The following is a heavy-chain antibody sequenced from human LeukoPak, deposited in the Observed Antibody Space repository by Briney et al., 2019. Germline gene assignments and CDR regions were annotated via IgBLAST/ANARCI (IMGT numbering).Heavy chain of an antibody. J-gene: IGHJ4*02. CDR3: ARASYSYDINGWVPFDY. Sequence: SQTLSLTCTVSGNSISRGENYWSWIRQPAGKGLEWIGRIYTSGSTNYSPSLKSRVTISGDTSKNQFSLRLSSVTAADTAVYYCARASYSYDINGWVPFDYWGQGTLVTVSS. CDR2: IYTSGST. D-gene: IGHD3-22*01. CDR1: GNSISRGENY. V-gene: IGHV4-61*02.